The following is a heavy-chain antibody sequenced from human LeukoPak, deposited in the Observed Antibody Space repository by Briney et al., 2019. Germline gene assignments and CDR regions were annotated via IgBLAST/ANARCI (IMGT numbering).Heavy chain of an antibody. D-gene: IGHD2-2*01. Sequence: GGSLRLSCAASGFIFSSYEMNWVRQAPGKGLEWISYISSSGITIYYADSVKGRFTISRDNAKNSLYLQMDSLRAEDTAVYYCGRAGPVTKDHFMDVWGKGTTVTVSS. J-gene: IGHJ6*03. V-gene: IGHV3-48*03. CDR3: GRAGPVTKDHFMDV. CDR2: ISSSGITI. CDR1: GFIFSSYE.